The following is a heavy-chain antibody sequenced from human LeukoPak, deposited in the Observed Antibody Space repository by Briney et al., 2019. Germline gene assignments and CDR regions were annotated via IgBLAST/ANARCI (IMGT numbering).Heavy chain of an antibody. V-gene: IGHV4-34*01. CDR3: ARGARDIVVVPAAKPWFDP. CDR1: GGSFSGYY. CDR2: INHSGST. Sequence: SETLSLTCAVYGGSFSGYYWSWIRQPPGKGLEWIGEINHSGSTNYNPSLKSRVTISVDTSKNQFSLKLCSVTAADTAVYYCARGARDIVVVPAAKPWFDPWGQGTLVTVSS. J-gene: IGHJ5*02. D-gene: IGHD2-2*01.